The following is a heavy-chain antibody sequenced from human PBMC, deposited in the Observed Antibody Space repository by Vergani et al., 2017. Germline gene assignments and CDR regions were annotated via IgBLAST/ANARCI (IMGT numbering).Heavy chain of an antibody. V-gene: IGHV3-23*01. Sequence: EVQLLESGGGLVQPGGSLRLSCAASGFTFSSYAMSWVRQAPGKGLEWVSAISGSGGSTYYADSVKGRFTISRDNTKNTLYLQMNSLRAEDTAVYYCAVVATIDYYYGMDVWGQGTTVTVSS. CDR3: AVVATIDYYYGMDV. D-gene: IGHD5-12*01. CDR1: GFTFSSYA. J-gene: IGHJ6*02. CDR2: ISGSGGST.